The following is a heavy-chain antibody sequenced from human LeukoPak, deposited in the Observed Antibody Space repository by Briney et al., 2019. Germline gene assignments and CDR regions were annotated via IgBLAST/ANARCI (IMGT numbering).Heavy chain of an antibody. D-gene: IGHD3-10*01. V-gene: IGHV3-30-3*01. J-gene: IGHJ4*02. CDR3: ANGRGVFDY. CDR1: GFTFSSSA. CDR2: MSYDGSNT. Sequence: GGSLRLSCAVSGFTFSSSAMDWVRQAPGKGLEWVAIMSYDGSNTYYADSVKGRFTISRDNAKNSLYLQMNSLRAEDTAVYYCANGRGVFDYWGQGTLVTVSS.